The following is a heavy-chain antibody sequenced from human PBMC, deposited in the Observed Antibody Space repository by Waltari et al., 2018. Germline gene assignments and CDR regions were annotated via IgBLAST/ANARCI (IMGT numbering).Heavy chain of an antibody. D-gene: IGHD4-4*01. Sequence: QVHLVESGGGVVQPGGSLRLSCAAPGFNFTLFGMHWVRQAPGKGLEWVYFISYDGSNENYADSVKGRFTMSRDNSKKMLYVQMNNLRTEDTAVYYCNGRDDYNGGHWGQGTLVTVSS. CDR3: NGRDDYNGGH. CDR1: GFNFTLFG. CDR2: ISYDGSNE. V-gene: IGHV3-30*02. J-gene: IGHJ4*02.